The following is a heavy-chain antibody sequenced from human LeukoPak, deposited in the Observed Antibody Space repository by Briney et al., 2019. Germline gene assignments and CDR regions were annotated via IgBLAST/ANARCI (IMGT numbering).Heavy chain of an antibody. CDR1: RYSPSELS. CDR3: ATSGNCSGGSCDFNWYFDL. Sequence: ASTKVSCKLSRYSPSELSMHSVPEAPGEGLGWMGGFDPEDDDTINAQKFQGRVTMTEDSSTDTAYMELSSLRSEDTAVYYCATSGNCSGGSCDFNWYFDLWGRGTLVTVSS. V-gene: IGHV1-24*01. D-gene: IGHD2-15*01. J-gene: IGHJ2*01. CDR2: FDPEDDDT.